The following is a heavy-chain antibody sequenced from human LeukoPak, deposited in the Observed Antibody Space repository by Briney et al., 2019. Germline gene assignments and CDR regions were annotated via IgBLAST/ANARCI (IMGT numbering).Heavy chain of an antibody. Sequence: GRSLRLSCAASGFTFSSYGMHWVRQAPGKGLEGVAVISYDGSNKYYADSVKGRFTISRDNSKNTLYLQMNSLRAEDTAVYYCAKDRYCSGGSCHYYGMDVWGQGTTVTVSS. CDR3: AKDRYCSGGSCHYYGMDV. CDR1: GFTFSSYG. V-gene: IGHV3-30*18. D-gene: IGHD2-15*01. CDR2: ISYDGSNK. J-gene: IGHJ6*02.